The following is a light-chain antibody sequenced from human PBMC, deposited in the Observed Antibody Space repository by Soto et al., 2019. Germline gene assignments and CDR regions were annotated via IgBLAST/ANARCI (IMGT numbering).Light chain of an antibody. CDR2: EVS. V-gene: IGLV2-23*02. J-gene: IGLJ2*01. Sequence: QSVLTQPPSASGSPGQSVTISCTGTSSDVGKYDYVSWFQHHPGKAPKLIIYEVSKRPSGISTRFSGSRSDNTASLTISGLQAEDEADYYCCCFAGSNTYIFGGGTQLTVL. CDR3: CCFAGSNTYI. CDR1: SSDVGKYDY.